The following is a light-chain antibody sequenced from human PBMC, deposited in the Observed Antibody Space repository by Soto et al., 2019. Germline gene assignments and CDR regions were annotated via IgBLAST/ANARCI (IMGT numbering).Light chain of an antibody. CDR3: AAWYDNLKGGV. V-gene: IGLV1-44*01. J-gene: IGLJ2*01. CDR2: NNN. CDR1: SSNIGRNT. Sequence: QSVLTQPPSASGTPGQRVTISCSGSSSNIGRNTVNWYQQVPGTAPKLLIYNNNQRPSGVPDRLSGSKSGTSASLAISGLQSEDEADYYCAAWYDNLKGGVFGGGTKLTVL.